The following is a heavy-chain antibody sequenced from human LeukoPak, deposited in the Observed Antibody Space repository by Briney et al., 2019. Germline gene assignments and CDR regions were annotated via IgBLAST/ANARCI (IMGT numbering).Heavy chain of an antibody. J-gene: IGHJ5*02. CDR3: ASYRVVPAASGWFDP. CDR2: INHSGST. D-gene: IGHD2-2*01. CDR1: GGSFSGYY. V-gene: IGHV4-34*01. Sequence: SETLSLTCAVYGGSFSGYYWSWIRQPPGKGLEWIGEINHSGSTNYNPSLKSRVTISVDTSKNQFSLKLSSVTAADTAVYYCASYRVVPAASGWFDPWGQGTLVTVSS.